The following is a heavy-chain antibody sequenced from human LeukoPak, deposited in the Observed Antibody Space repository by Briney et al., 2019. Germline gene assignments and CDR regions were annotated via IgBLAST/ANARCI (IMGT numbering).Heavy chain of an antibody. V-gene: IGHV1-8*03. CDR3: ARGRATVTTHWFDP. Sequence: ASVKVSCQASGYTFTSYDINWVRQATGQGLEWMGWMNPNSGNTGYAQKFQGRVTITRNTSISTAYMELSSLTSEDTAVYYCARGRATVTTHWFDPWGQGTRVTVSS. D-gene: IGHD4-11*01. CDR1: GYTFTSYD. J-gene: IGHJ5*02. CDR2: MNPNSGNT.